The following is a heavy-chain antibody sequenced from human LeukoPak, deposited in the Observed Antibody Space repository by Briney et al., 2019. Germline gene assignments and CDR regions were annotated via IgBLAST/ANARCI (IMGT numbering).Heavy chain of an antibody. Sequence: GGSLRLSCAASGFTFSSYAMHWVRQAPGKGLEWVAVISYDGSNKYYADSVKGRFTISRDNSKNTLYLQMNSLRAEDTAVYYCARDLWTTVRGVGAFDIWGQGTMVTVSS. V-gene: IGHV3-30-3*01. J-gene: IGHJ3*02. CDR1: GFTFSSYA. CDR2: ISYDGSNK. D-gene: IGHD4-17*01. CDR3: ARDLWTTVRGVGAFDI.